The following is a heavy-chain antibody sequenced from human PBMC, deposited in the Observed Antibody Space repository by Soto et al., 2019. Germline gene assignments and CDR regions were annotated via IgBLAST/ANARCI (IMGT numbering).Heavy chain of an antibody. J-gene: IGHJ4*02. D-gene: IGHD1-26*01. V-gene: IGHV1-18*01. Sequence: ASVKVSCKASGYTFTSYGISWVRQAPGQGLEWMGWISAYNGNTNYAQKLQGRVTMTTDTSTSTAYMELRSLRSDDTAVYYCARSPSQLQPDYFDYWGQGTLVTVSS. CDR2: ISAYNGNT. CDR1: GYTFTSYG. CDR3: ARSPSQLQPDYFDY.